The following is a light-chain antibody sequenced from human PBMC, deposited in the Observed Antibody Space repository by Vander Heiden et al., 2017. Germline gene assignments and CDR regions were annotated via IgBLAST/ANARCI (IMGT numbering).Light chain of an antibody. CDR1: TSNIGGNT. V-gene: IGLV1-44*01. Sequence: QSVLTQPPSASGAPGQRVTISCSGSTSNIGGNTVNWYRQLPGTAPKLLIYGDNQRPSGVPDRFSGSKSGTSASLAISGLRSEDEADYYCATWDDTLTGPVVFGGGTKLT. J-gene: IGLJ2*01. CDR2: GDN. CDR3: ATWDDTLTGPVV.